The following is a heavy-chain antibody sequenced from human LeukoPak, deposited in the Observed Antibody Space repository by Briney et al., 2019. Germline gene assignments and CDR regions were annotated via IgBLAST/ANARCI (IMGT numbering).Heavy chain of an antibody. J-gene: IGHJ4*02. Sequence: GESLKISCKGSGYSFTSNWIGWVRQMPGKGLEWMGIIYPGDSNTKYSPSFQGQVTISADKSISTAYLQWSSLKASDTAMYYCARQSAAAGTLDYWGQGTLVTVSS. D-gene: IGHD6-13*01. V-gene: IGHV5-51*01. CDR1: GYSFTSNW. CDR2: IYPGDSNT. CDR3: ARQSAAAGTLDY.